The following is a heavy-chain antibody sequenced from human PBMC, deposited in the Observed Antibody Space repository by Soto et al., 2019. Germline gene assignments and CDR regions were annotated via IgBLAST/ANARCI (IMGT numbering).Heavy chain of an antibody. CDR1: GFTFNNYG. Sequence: QVQLVESGGGVVQPGRSLRLSCAASGFTFNNYGMHWVRQAPGKGLEWVAAMSNDGNDKYYADSVKGRLTISRDNSKNKVYLQMNSLRADDTAVYHCAKDQGIASSHGIDWGQGTMVTVSS. V-gene: IGHV3-30*18. J-gene: IGHJ3*01. CDR2: MSNDGNDK. D-gene: IGHD6-13*01. CDR3: AKDQGIASSHGID.